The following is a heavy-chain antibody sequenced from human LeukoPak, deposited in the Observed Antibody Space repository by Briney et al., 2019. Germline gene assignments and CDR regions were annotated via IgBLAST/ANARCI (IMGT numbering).Heavy chain of an antibody. Sequence: PGGSLRLSCAASGFTFSSYGMHWVRQAPGKGLEWVAFIRYDGSNKYYADSVKGRFTISRDNSKNTLYLQMNSLRAEDTAVYYCAKDYSYGPRRDYYYYMDVWGKGTTVTVSS. CDR2: IRYDGSNK. J-gene: IGHJ6*03. D-gene: IGHD5-18*01. V-gene: IGHV3-30*02. CDR3: AKDYSYGPRRDYYYYMDV. CDR1: GFTFSSYG.